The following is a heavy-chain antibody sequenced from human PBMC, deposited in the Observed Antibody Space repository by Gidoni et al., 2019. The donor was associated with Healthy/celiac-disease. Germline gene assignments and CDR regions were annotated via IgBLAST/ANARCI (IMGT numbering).Heavy chain of an antibody. CDR1: GFTFSGSA. CDR2: IRSKANSYAT. Sequence: GGGLVQPGGSPKLYCAASGFTFSGSAMHWVRQASGKGLEWVGRIRSKANSYATAYAASVKGRFTISRDDSKNTAYLQMNSLKTEDTAVYYCTRLVTSDYWGQGTLVTVSS. CDR3: TRLVTSDY. D-gene: IGHD1-26*01. V-gene: IGHV3-73*01. J-gene: IGHJ4*02.